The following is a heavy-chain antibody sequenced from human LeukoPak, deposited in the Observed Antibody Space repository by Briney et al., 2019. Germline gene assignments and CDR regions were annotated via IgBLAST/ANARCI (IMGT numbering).Heavy chain of an antibody. CDR1: GFNFGRFW. J-gene: IGHJ3*02. CDR3: ARDRGYPDSFNI. V-gene: IGHV3-74*01. CDR2: INNDGSTK. D-gene: IGHD3-10*01. Sequence: GGSLRLSCAASGFNFGRFWMHWVRQPPGKGLVRISHINNDGSTKVYAESVKGRFTISRDNAKNTLYLQMNSLRADDTAVYYCARDRGYPDSFNIWGEGTMVTVSS.